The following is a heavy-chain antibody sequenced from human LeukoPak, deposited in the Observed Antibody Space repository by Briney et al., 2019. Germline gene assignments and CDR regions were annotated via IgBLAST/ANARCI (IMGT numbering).Heavy chain of an antibody. Sequence: PGGSLRLSCAASGFTFSSYGMHWVRQAPGKGLEWVAVISYDGSNKYYADSVKGRFTISRDNSKNTLYLQMDSLRAEDTAVYHCARDAYKCDSSGCFHYFDYWGQGTLVTVSS. J-gene: IGHJ4*02. D-gene: IGHD3-22*01. CDR2: ISYDGSNK. CDR3: ARDAYKCDSSGCFHYFDY. V-gene: IGHV3-30*03. CDR1: GFTFSSYG.